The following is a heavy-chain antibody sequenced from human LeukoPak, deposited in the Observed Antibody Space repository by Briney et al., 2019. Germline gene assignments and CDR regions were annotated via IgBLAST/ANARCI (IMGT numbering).Heavy chain of an antibody. D-gene: IGHD2-21*01. CDR1: GGSISGYY. V-gene: IGHV4-59*01. Sequence: PSETLSLTCSVSGGSISGYYWSWSRQPPGKGVEWIGNLFHTRGAWYKSSLKSRVTTSVDTSKNEFSLSPSSVTAADTAIYYCARKGPEHLPAYFDHWGRGILVTVSS. CDR3: ARKGPEHLPAYFDH. J-gene: IGHJ4*02. CDR2: LFHTRGA.